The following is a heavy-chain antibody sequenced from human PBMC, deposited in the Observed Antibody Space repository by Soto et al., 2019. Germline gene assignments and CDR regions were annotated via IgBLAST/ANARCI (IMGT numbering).Heavy chain of an antibody. Sequence: GGSLRLSCAASGFTFSSYAMHWVRQAPGKGLEWVAVISYDGSNKYYADSVKGRFTISRDDSKSTLYLQMNSLRAEDTAVYYCARDTYYDSSGYTPPGYWGQGTLVTVSS. J-gene: IGHJ4*02. D-gene: IGHD3-22*01. V-gene: IGHV3-30-3*01. CDR1: GFTFSSYA. CDR2: ISYDGSNK. CDR3: ARDTYYDSSGYTPPGY.